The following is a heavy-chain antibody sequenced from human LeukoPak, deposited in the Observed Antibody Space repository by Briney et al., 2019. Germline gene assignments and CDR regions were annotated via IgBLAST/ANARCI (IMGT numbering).Heavy chain of an antibody. CDR1: GYTLINLS. CDR3: ASILYGYGLDV. V-gene: IGHV1-24*01. D-gene: IGHD2/OR15-2a*01. J-gene: IGHJ6*04. Sequence: GASVKVSCKVSGYTLINLSMHWVRQAPGNGLEWMGSSDPHQTNYARNFQGRLTMTEDTSADTAYMELSSLRSEDTAVYYCASILYGYGLDVWGKGTTVTVSS. CDR2: SDPHQT.